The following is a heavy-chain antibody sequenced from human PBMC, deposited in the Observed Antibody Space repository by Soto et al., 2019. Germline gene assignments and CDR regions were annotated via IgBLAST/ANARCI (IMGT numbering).Heavy chain of an antibody. CDR2: ISGSGGST. D-gene: IGHD6-13*01. Sequence: GSLRLSCAASGFTFSNSAMSWVLQAPGKGLEWVSAISGSGGSTYYADSVKGRFAISRDNSRNTLYLQMSSLRAEDTALYYCARLYSSWQTDDYWGQGTLVTVSS. V-gene: IGHV3-23*01. CDR1: GFTFSNSA. J-gene: IGHJ4*02. CDR3: ARLYSSWQTDDY.